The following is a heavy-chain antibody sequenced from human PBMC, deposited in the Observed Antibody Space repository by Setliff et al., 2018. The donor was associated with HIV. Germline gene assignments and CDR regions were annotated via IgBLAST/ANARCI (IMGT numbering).Heavy chain of an antibody. D-gene: IGHD1-7*01. J-gene: IGHJ4*02. CDR1: GYTFTSFG. V-gene: IGHV1-18*01. CDR3: ARVWEWNYDLGY. Sequence: ASVKVSCKASGYTFTSFGISWVRQAPGQGLEWMGWISAYNGNTNYAQKLQGRVTMTRDTSTSTAYMELRSLRSDDTAVYYCARVWEWNYDLGYWGQGTLVTVSS. CDR2: ISAYNGNT.